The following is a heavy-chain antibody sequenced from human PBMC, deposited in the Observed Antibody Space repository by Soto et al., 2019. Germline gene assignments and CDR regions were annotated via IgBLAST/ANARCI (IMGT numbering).Heavy chain of an antibody. V-gene: IGHV1-18*01. Sequence: GASVKVSCKASGYTFTSYGISWVRQAPGQGLEWMGWISAYNGNTNYAQKLQGRVTMTTDTSTSTAYMELRSLRSDDTAVYYCARATIRGKWKLLNDFDYWGQGPWSPSPQ. CDR2: ISAYNGNT. D-gene: IGHD1-26*01. CDR1: GYTFTSYG. J-gene: IGHJ4*02. CDR3: ARATIRGKWKLLNDFDY.